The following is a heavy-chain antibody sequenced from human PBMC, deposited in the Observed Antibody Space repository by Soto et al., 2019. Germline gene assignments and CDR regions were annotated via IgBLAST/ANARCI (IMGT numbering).Heavy chain of an antibody. V-gene: IGHV4-39*01. CDR1: GGSISSRGYY. Sequence: QLQLQESGPGLVKPSETLSLTCTVSGGSISSRGYYWGWIRQPPGKGLEWIGTIYYSGSTYYNPSLKSRVTISVDTANNQFSLKLSSVTAAATAVYYCATSNWFDPWGQGTLVTVSS. J-gene: IGHJ5*02. CDR3: ATSNWFDP. CDR2: IYYSGST.